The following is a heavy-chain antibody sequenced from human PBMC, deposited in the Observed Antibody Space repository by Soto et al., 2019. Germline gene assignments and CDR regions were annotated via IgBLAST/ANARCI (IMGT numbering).Heavy chain of an antibody. CDR1: GFTFSSYS. CDR3: ARGEGYFDWSAPRY. CDR2: ISSSSTYI. Sequence: GGSLRLSCAASGFTFSSYSMHWVRQAPGKGLEWVSSISSSSTYIKYADSVKGRFTISRDNAKNSLYLQMNSLRAEDTAVYYCARGEGYFDWSAPRYWGQGTLVTVSS. V-gene: IGHV3-21*01. D-gene: IGHD3-9*01. J-gene: IGHJ4*02.